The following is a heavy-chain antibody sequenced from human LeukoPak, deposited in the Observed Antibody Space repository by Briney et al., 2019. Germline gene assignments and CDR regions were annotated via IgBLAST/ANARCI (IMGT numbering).Heavy chain of an antibody. V-gene: IGHV4-39*01. CDR2: IYYSGST. CDR3: ARVPPPYDSSGFYPTITHYFDY. Sequence: SETLSLTCTVSGGSISSSSYYWGWIRQPPGKGLEWIGSIYYSGSTYFNPSLKSRVTISVDTSKNKFSLKLSSVTAADTAVYYCARVPPPYDSSGFYPTITHYFDYWGQGTLVTVSS. D-gene: IGHD3-22*01. CDR1: GGSISSSSYY. J-gene: IGHJ4*02.